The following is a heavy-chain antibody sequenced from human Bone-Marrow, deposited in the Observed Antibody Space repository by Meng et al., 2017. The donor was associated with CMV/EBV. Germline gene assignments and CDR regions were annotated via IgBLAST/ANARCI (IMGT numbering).Heavy chain of an antibody. Sequence: SGPTLVKPTQTLTLTCTFSGFSLSTTGMCVIWVRQPPGKALEWLALIDWDDDKYYSTSLKTRLTISKDTSKNQVVLTMTNMDPVDTATYYCARIHGRYSSSWLYYFDYSGQGTLVTVSS. J-gene: IGHJ4*02. CDR1: GFSLSTTGMC. V-gene: IGHV2-70*20. D-gene: IGHD6-13*01. CDR2: IDWDDDK. CDR3: ARIHGRYSSSWLYYFDY.